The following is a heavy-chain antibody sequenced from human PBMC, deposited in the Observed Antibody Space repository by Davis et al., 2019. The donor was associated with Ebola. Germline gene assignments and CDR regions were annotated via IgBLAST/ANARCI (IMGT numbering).Heavy chain of an antibody. J-gene: IGHJ5*02. CDR1: GGSISSYY. CDR3: ARSRVTMVRGNNWFDP. V-gene: IGHV4-59*08. CDR2: IYYSGST. Sequence: MPSETLSLTCTVPGGSISSYYWSWIRQPPGKGLEWIGYIYYSGSTNYNPSLKSRVTISVDTSKNQFSLKLSSVTAADTAVYYCARSRVTMVRGNNWFDPWGQGTLVTVSS. D-gene: IGHD3-10*01.